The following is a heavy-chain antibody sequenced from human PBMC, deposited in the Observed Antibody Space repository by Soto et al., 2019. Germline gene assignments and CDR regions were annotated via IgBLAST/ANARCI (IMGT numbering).Heavy chain of an antibody. Sequence: ASVKVSCKASGYTFTSYDINWVRQATGQGLEWMGWMNPNSGNTGYAQKFQGRVTMTRNTSISTAYMELSSLRSEDTAVYYCAINGKDYDFWSGYYFDDWGQGTLVTVAS. CDR2: MNPNSGNT. V-gene: IGHV1-8*01. CDR3: AINGKDYDFWSGYYFDD. D-gene: IGHD3-3*01. J-gene: IGHJ4*02. CDR1: GYTFTSYD.